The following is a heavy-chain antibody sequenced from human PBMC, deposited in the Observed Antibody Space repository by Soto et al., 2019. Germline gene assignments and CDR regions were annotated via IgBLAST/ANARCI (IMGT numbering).Heavy chain of an antibody. CDR1: GFTFSFYA. V-gene: IGHV3-30-3*01. CDR2: ISYEGSNK. Sequence: QVQLVESGGGVVQPGRSLRLSCVASGFTFSFYAMHWVRQAPGKGLEWVAVISYEGSNKYYADSVKGRFTISRDNSKNTLYLQVTSLRAEDTAVYYCARDRMYSNYFDYWGQGTLVTVSS. D-gene: IGHD4-4*01. CDR3: ARDRMYSNYFDY. J-gene: IGHJ4*02.